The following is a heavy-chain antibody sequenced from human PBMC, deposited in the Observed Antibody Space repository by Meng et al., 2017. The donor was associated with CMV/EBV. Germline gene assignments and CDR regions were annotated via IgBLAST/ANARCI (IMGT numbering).Heavy chain of an antibody. V-gene: IGHV3-21*01. CDR1: GFTFSSYS. D-gene: IGHD1-26*01. Sequence: GESLKISCAASGFTFSSYSMNWVRQAPGKGLEWVSSISSSSSYIYYADSVKGRFTISRDNAKNSLYLQMNSLRAEDTAVYYCARAAGSFLRYYFDYWGQGTLVTVSS. CDR3: ARAAGSFLRYYFDY. CDR2: ISSSSSYI. J-gene: IGHJ4*02.